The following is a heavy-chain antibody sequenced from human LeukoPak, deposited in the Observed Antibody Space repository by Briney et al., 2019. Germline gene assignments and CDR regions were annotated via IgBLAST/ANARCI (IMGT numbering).Heavy chain of an antibody. CDR2: IIPIFGTA. CDR3: ARGVRNYYDSSGYPDY. V-gene: IGHV1-69*05. CDR1: GGTFSSYA. J-gene: IGHJ4*02. D-gene: IGHD3-22*01. Sequence: GASVKVSCKASGGTFSSYAISRVRQAPGQGLEWMGGIIPIFGTANYAQKFQGRVTITTDESTSTAYMELSSLRSEDTAVYYCARGVRNYYDSSGYPDYWGQGTLVTVSS.